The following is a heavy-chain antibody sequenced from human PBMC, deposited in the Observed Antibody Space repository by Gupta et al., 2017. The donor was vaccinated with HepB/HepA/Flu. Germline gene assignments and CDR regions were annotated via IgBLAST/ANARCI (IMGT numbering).Heavy chain of an antibody. CDR2: MNPNSGNT. CDR3: ARGQNYDYVWGSMAPPTLDAFDI. CDR1: TSYD. J-gene: IGHJ3*02. V-gene: IGHV1-8*02. Sequence: TSYDINWVRQATGQGLEWMGWMNPNSGNTGYAQKFQGRVTMTRNTSISTAYMELSSLRSEDTAVYYCARGQNYDYVWGSMAPPTLDAFDIWGQGTMVTVYS. D-gene: IGHD3-16*01.